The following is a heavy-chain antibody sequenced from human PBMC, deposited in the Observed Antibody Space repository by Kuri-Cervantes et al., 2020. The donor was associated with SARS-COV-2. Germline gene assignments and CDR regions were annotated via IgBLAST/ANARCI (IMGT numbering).Heavy chain of an antibody. D-gene: IGHD5-18*01. V-gene: IGHV4-34*01. CDR1: GGSFSDYY. J-gene: IGHJ5*02. CDR3: ARVEYSYGHERANWLDP. CDR2: INHSGNT. Sequence: SETLSLTCAVYGGSFSDYYWSWVRQPPGKGLEWIGEINHSGNTNYDPSLKSRVTISIDTSKNQFSLKLSSVTAADTAVYYCARVEYSYGHERANWLDPWGQGTLVTVSS.